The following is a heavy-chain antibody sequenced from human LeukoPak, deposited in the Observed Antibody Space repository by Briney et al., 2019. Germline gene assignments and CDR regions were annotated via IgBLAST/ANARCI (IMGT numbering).Heavy chain of an antibody. Sequence: GGSLRLSRAASGLTFSSYAMSWVRQAPGKGLEWVSAISGSGGSTYYADSVKGRFTISRDNSKNTLYLQMNSLRAEDTAVYYCAKDRDSSGYYYSPSDAFDIWGQGTMVTVSS. V-gene: IGHV3-23*01. J-gene: IGHJ3*02. D-gene: IGHD3-22*01. CDR1: GLTFSSYA. CDR3: AKDRDSSGYYYSPSDAFDI. CDR2: ISGSGGST.